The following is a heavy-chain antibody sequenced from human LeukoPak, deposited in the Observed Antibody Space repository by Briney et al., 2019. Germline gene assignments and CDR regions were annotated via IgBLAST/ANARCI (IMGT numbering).Heavy chain of an antibody. V-gene: IGHV2-5*01. CDR2: ISWNDDK. D-gene: IGHD6-13*01. CDR3: AHYLAAAGTGEYFQH. Sequence: SGPTLVNPTQTLRLTCTFSGFSLSTSGVGVGWIRQPPGKALEWLALISWNDDKRYSPSLKNRLTITKDTSKNQVVLTMTNMDTVDTATYYCAHYLAAAGTGEYFQHWGQGTLVTVSS. J-gene: IGHJ1*01. CDR1: GFSLSTSGVG.